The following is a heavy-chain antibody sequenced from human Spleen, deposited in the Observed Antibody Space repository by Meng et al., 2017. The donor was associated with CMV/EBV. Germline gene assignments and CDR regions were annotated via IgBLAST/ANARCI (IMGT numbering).Heavy chain of an antibody. CDR3: ARVGQKQWRVG. CDR1: GFTFSTAW. J-gene: IGHJ4*02. CDR2: IKYDGSEK. D-gene: IGHD6-19*01. Sequence: GESLKISCAASGFTFSTAWMSWVRQAPGKGLEWVANIKYDGSEKYYVDSVKGRFTISRDNAKNSLYLQMNSLRAEDTAVYYCARVGQKQWRVGWGQGTLVTVSS. V-gene: IGHV3-7*01.